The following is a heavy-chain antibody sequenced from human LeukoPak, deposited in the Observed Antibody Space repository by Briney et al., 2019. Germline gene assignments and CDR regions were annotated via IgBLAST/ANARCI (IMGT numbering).Heavy chain of an antibody. D-gene: IGHD1-26*01. Sequence: AGGSLRLSCAASGFTFRNYAMSWVRQAPGKGLEWLSAISGGGGSTYYADSVKGQFTISRDNSKNTLYLQMNSLRAEDTAVYYCAKDTLVGATNFDSWGQGTLVTVSS. CDR1: GFTFRNYA. CDR3: AKDTLVGATNFDS. V-gene: IGHV3-23*01. CDR2: ISGGGGST. J-gene: IGHJ4*02.